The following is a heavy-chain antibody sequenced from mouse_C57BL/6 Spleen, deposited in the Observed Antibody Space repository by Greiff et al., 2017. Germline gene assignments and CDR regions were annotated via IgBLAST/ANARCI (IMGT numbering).Heavy chain of an antibody. CDR2: ISYDGSN. Sequence: EVQRVESGPGLVKPSQSLSLTCSVTGYSITSGYYWNWIRQFPGNKLEWMGYISYDGSNNYNPSLKNRISITRDTSKNQFFLKLNSVTTEDTATYYCARGGTWGYFDVWGTGTTVTVSS. J-gene: IGHJ1*03. D-gene: IGHD3-3*01. CDR3: ARGGTWGYFDV. V-gene: IGHV3-6*01. CDR1: GYSITSGYY.